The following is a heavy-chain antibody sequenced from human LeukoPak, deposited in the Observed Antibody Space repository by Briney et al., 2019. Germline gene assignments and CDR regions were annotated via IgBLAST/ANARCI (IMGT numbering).Heavy chain of an antibody. D-gene: IGHD5-18*01. V-gene: IGHV4-59*08. CDR1: GGSISSYY. Sequence: SETLSLTCTVSGGSISSYYWSWIRQPPGKGLEWIGYIYYSGSTNYNPSLKSRVTISVDTSKNQFSLKLSSVTAADTAVYYCARHVRETAVDWFDPWGQGTLVTVSS. CDR3: ARHVRETAVDWFDP. J-gene: IGHJ5*02. CDR2: IYYSGST.